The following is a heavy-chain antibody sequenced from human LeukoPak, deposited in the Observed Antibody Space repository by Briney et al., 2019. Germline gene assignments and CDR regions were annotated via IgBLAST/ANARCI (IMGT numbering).Heavy chain of an antibody. J-gene: IGHJ6*03. CDR3: AKMVYSYGYYYYYYMDV. Sequence: PGGSLRLSCAASGFTFSSYGMSWVRQAPGKGLEWVSAISGSGGSTYYADSVKGRFTISRDNSKNTLYLQMNSLRAEDTAVYYCAKMVYSYGYYYYYYMDVWGKGTTVTISS. D-gene: IGHD5-18*01. CDR2: ISGSGGST. V-gene: IGHV3-23*01. CDR1: GFTFSSYG.